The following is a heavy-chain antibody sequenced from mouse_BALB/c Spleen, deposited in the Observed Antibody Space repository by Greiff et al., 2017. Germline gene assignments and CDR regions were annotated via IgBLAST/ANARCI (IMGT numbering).Heavy chain of an antibody. D-gene: IGHD1-2*01. Sequence: QVHVKQSGAELMKPGASVKISCKATGYTFSSYWIEWVKQRPGHGLEWIGEILPGSGSTNYNEKFKGKATFTADTSSNTAYMQLSSLTSEDSAVYYCARVYYGYPFDYWGQGTTLTVSS. J-gene: IGHJ2*01. CDR3: ARVYYGYPFDY. CDR2: ILPGSGST. CDR1: GYTFSSYW. V-gene: IGHV1-9*01.